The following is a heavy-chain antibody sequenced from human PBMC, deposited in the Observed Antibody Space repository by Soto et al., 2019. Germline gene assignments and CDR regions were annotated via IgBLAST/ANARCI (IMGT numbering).Heavy chain of an antibody. CDR3: ARGLYSGWHYFDY. Sequence: GGSLRLSCAAYGFTVSSNYMSWVRQAPGKGLEWVSVIYSGGSTYYADSVKGRFTISRDNSKNTLYLQMNSLRAEDTAVYYCARGLYSGWHYFDYWGQGTLVTVSS. CDR2: IYSGGST. V-gene: IGHV3-66*01. J-gene: IGHJ4*02. CDR1: GFTVSSNY. D-gene: IGHD5-12*01.